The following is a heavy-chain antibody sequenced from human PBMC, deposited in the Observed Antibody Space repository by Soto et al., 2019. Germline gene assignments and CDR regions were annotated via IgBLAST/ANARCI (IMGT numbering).Heavy chain of an antibody. Sequence: QVQLVESGGCVVQPGTSLRVSCVGSGFTFRSYVIHWVRQAPGKGLEWVALTSYDGSDKYYGDSVRGRFTISRDNSRNTPELHSPSPTLENTAVKYSARWRTTGDFADWGQGNLVSV. CDR1: GFTFRSYV. CDR2: TSYDGSDK. CDR3: ARWRTTGDFAD. J-gene: IGHJ1*01. V-gene: IGHV3-30*19. D-gene: IGHD1-1*01.